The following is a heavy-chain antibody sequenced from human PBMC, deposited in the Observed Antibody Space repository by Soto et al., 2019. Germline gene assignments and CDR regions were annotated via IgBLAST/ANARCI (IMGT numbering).Heavy chain of an antibody. D-gene: IGHD3-22*01. CDR2: IYYSGST. Sequence: PSETLSVTCTVSGGSISSYYWSWIRQPPGKGLEWIGYIYYSGSTNYNPSLKSRVTISVDTSKNQFSLKLSSVTAADTAVYYCARDLDYDSSVSDAFDIWGQGTMVT. CDR1: GGSISSYY. J-gene: IGHJ3*02. V-gene: IGHV4-59*01. CDR3: ARDLDYDSSVSDAFDI.